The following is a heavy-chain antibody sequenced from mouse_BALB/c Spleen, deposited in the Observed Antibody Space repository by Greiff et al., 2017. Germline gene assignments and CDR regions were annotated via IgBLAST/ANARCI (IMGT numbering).Heavy chain of an antibody. V-gene: IGHV14-4*02. CDR2: IDPENGDT. CDR3: NAKGKSFDD. Sequence: VHVKQSGAELVRSGASVKLSCTASGFNIKDYYMHWVKQRPEQGLEWIGWIDPENGDTEYAPKFQGKATMTADTYSNTAYLQLSSLTSEDTAVYYCNAKGKSFDDWGQGTTLTVSS. CDR1: GFNIKDYY. J-gene: IGHJ2*01.